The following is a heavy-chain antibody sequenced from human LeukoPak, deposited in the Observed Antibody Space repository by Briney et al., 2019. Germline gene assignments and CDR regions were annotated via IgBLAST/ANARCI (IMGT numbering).Heavy chain of an antibody. CDR2: IYTSGST. CDR1: GGSISSYY. CDR3: ARQGITGTIFDY. D-gene: IGHD1-7*01. J-gene: IGHJ4*02. Sequence: SETLSLTCTVSGGSISSYYWSWIRQPPGKGLEWIGYIYTSGSTNYNPSLKSRVTISVDTSKNQFSLKLSSVTAADTAVYYCARQGITGTIFDYWGQGTLVTVSS. V-gene: IGHV4-4*09.